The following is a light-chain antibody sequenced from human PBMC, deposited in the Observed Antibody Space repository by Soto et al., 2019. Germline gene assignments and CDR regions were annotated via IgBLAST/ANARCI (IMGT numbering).Light chain of an antibody. CDR1: QIVSDR. Sequence: EIVMTQSPYTLSVSPGERATLSCRASQIVSDRVVWYQQKSGQAPSLLIYGASSRATGVPDRFSGSGSGTDFTLSISRLEPEDFAVYYCQQYSNLWTFGQGTKVDIK. CDR3: QQYSNLWT. V-gene: IGKV3D-15*01. CDR2: GAS. J-gene: IGKJ1*01.